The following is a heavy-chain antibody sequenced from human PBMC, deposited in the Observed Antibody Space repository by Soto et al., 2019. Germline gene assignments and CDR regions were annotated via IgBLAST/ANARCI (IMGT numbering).Heavy chain of an antibody. D-gene: IGHD1-26*01. J-gene: IGHJ4*02. CDR1: GFSFTTYY. CDR3: ARDWELGY. CDR2: ISPSGDST. Sequence: ASVKVSCKTSGFSFTTYYIHWVRQAPGQGLEWMGTISPSGDSTSYAQKFQGRVTMTRDTSTSTVYMDLSSLRSDDTAMYYCARDWELGYWGQGTLVTVSS. V-gene: IGHV1-46*01.